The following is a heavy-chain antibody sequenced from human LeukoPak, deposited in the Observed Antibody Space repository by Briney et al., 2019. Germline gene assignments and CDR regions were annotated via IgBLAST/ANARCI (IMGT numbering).Heavy chain of an antibody. CDR1: GFTFRSHG. D-gene: IGHD1-1*01. CDR2: IWYDASNV. J-gene: IGHJ4*02. CDR3: AVWNDERRLDY. V-gene: IGHV3-33*01. Sequence: PGGSLRLSCAASGFTFRSHGMHWVRQAPGKGLEWVAVIWYDASNVYYADSVKGRFTISRDNSRNTLFLQMNSLRVEDTAVYYCAVWNDERRLDYWGQGILVTVSS.